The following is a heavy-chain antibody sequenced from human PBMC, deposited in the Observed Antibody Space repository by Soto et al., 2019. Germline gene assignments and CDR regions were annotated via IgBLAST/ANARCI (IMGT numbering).Heavy chain of an antibody. CDR3: ARSYGSGSYFLNWFDP. Sequence: QVQLQESGPGLVKPSQTLSLTCTVSGGSISSGGYYWSWIRQHPGKGPEWIGYIYYSGSTYYNPSLKSRVTISVDTSKNQFSLKLSSVTAADTAVYYCARSYGSGSYFLNWFDPWGQGTLVTVSS. D-gene: IGHD3-10*01. V-gene: IGHV4-31*03. CDR1: GGSISSGGYY. CDR2: IYYSGST. J-gene: IGHJ5*02.